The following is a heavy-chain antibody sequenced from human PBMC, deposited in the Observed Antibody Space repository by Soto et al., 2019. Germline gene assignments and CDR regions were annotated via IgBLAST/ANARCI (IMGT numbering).Heavy chain of an antibody. Sequence: GGSLRLSCAASGFTFSSYAMHWVRQAPGKGLEWVAVLSYDASKEYYADSVKGRFTISRDNSKNTLYLHMTSLRPEDTAVYYCARGPYYYDSSGYHTYNDYWGQGTLVTVSS. J-gene: IGHJ4*02. CDR1: GFTFSSYA. D-gene: IGHD3-22*01. CDR3: ARGPYYYDSSGYHTYNDY. CDR2: LSYDASKE. V-gene: IGHV3-30-3*01.